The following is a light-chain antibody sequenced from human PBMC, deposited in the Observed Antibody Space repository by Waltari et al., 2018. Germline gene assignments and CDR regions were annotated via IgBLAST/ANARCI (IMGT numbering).Light chain of an antibody. CDR1: QSIGTW. CDR2: AAT. J-gene: IGKJ3*01. V-gene: IGKV1-5*03. CDR3: QRYNSYPIM. Sequence: IQMTQSPSTLSASVGDRGTITCRASQSIGTWLAWYQQQPGKASKFLIYAATTLENGVPPRVRCSGSWTEFTLTISSLQPDDFATYYCQRYNSYPIMFGPGTKVDI.